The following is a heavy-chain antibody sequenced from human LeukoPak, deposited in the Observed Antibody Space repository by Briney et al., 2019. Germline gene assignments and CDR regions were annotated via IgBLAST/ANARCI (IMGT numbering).Heavy chain of an antibody. Sequence: SQTLSLTCAISGDSVSSKSAAWNWIRQSPSRGLEWLGRTYYRSKWYNDYAVSVKSRITINPDTSKNQFSLQLNSVTPEDTAVYYCARAGYYYDSSDLTVDYWGQGTLVTVSS. CDR2: TYYRSKWYN. CDR3: ARAGYYYDSSDLTVDY. V-gene: IGHV6-1*01. D-gene: IGHD3-22*01. J-gene: IGHJ4*02. CDR1: GDSVSSKSAA.